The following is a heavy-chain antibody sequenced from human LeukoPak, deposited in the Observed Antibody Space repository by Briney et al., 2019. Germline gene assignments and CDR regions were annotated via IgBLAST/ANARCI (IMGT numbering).Heavy chain of an antibody. CDR1: GGSFSGYY. J-gene: IGHJ4*02. CDR2: INHSGST. CDR3: ARGVRSSGWYK. D-gene: IGHD6-19*01. V-gene: IGHV4-34*01. Sequence: SETLSLTCAVYGGSFSGYYWSWIRQPPGKGLEWIGEINHSGSTNYNPSLKGRVTISVDTSKNQFSLKLSSVTAADTAVYYCARGVRSSGWYKWGQGTLVTVSS.